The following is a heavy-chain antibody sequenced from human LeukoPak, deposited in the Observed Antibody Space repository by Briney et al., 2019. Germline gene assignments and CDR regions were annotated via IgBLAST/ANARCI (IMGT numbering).Heavy chain of an antibody. CDR1: GYSISTGYY. Sequence: SEALSLTCAVSGYSISTGYYWGWIRQPPGQGLEWIGRIYHSGTTYYNPSVKSRITISLDTSKNHFSLKLKSLTAADTAVYYCARHDGDCSTSSCLNWFDPWGQGTLVTVSS. D-gene: IGHD2-2*01. CDR3: ARHDGDCSTSSCLNWFDP. J-gene: IGHJ5*02. CDR2: IYHSGTT. V-gene: IGHV4-38-2*01.